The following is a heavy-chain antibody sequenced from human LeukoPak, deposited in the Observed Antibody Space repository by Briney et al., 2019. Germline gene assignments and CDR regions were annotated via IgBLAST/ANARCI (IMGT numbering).Heavy chain of an antibody. J-gene: IGHJ5*02. Sequence: PGVSLRLSCAASGFIFSSYEMNWVRQAPGKGLEWVSYISNSGTTIYYADSVKGRFTISRDNSKNSLYLQMNSLRAEDTAVYYCARDRRFDPWGQGTLVTVSS. CDR3: ARDRRFDP. CDR2: ISNSGTTI. CDR1: GFIFSSYE. V-gene: IGHV3-48*03.